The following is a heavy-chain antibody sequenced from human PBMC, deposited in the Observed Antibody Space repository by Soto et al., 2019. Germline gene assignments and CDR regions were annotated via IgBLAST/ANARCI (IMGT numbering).Heavy chain of an antibody. CDR3: ARGLRQLIGYYYYYYGMGV. D-gene: IGHD6-6*01. V-gene: IGHV4-34*01. Sequence: SETLSLTCAVYGGSFSGYYWSWIRQPPGKGLEWIGEINHSGSTNYNPSLKSRVTISVDTSKNQFSLKLSSVTAADTAVYYCARGLRQLIGYYYYYYGMGVWGQGTTVTVSS. CDR1: GGSFSGYY. J-gene: IGHJ6*02. CDR2: INHSGST.